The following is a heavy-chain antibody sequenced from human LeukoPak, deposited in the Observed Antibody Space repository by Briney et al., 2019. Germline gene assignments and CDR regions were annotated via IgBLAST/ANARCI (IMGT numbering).Heavy chain of an antibody. CDR1: GFTLSSYG. D-gene: IGHD3-10*01. J-gene: IGHJ6*03. Sequence: PGGSLRLSCAASGFTLSSYGMHWVRQAPGKGLGWGAVIWYDGSNKYYADSVKGRFTISRDNSKNTLYLQMNSLRAEDTAVYYCAKDSGSGRWADYYYYYYMDVWGKGTTVTVSS. CDR2: IWYDGSNK. V-gene: IGHV3-33*06. CDR3: AKDSGSGRWADYYYYYYMDV.